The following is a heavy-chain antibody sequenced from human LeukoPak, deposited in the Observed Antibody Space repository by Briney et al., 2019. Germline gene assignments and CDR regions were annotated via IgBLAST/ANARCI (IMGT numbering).Heavy chain of an antibody. D-gene: IGHD4-17*01. V-gene: IGHV3-9*01. CDR1: GFTFSSYG. CDR2: ISWNSGSI. J-gene: IGHJ4*02. CDR3: AKGGTVTTNYYFDS. Sequence: GGSLRLSCAASGFTFSSYGMHWVRHAPGKGLEWVSGISWNSGSIGYADSVKGRITISRDNDKRSLYLQMNSLRAEDTALYYCAKGGTVTTNYYFDSWGQGTLVTVSS.